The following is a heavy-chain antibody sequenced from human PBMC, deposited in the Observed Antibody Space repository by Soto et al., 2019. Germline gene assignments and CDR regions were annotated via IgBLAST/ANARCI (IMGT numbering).Heavy chain of an antibody. J-gene: IGHJ4*02. V-gene: IGHV4-59*12. CDR1: GGSISSYY. CDR3: ARVAAMSGGGYYDSSGYGPFDY. Sequence: SETLSLTCTVSGGSISSYYWSWIRQPPGKGLEWIGYIYYSGSTNYNPSLKSRVTISVDTSKNQFSLKLSSVTAADTAVYYCARVAAMSGGGYYDSSGYGPFDYWGQGTLVTVSS. CDR2: IYYSGST. D-gene: IGHD3-22*01.